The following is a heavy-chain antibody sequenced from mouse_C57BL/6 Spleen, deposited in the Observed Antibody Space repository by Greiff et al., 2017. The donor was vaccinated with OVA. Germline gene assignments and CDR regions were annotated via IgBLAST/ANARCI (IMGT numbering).Heavy chain of an antibody. CDR1: GYAFSSYW. Sequence: VHLVESGAELVKPGASVKISCKASGYAFSSYWMNWVKQRPGKGLEWIGQIYPGDGDTNYNGKFKGKATLTADKSSSTAYMQLSSLTSEDSAVYFCASPLTGPWFAYWGQGTLVTVSA. CDR3: ASPLTGPWFAY. V-gene: IGHV1-80*01. J-gene: IGHJ3*01. CDR2: IYPGDGDT. D-gene: IGHD4-1*01.